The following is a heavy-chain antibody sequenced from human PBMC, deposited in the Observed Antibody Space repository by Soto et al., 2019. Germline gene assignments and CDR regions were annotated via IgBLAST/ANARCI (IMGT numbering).Heavy chain of an antibody. J-gene: IGHJ6*02. CDR1: GGSISSYY. V-gene: IGHV4-59*01. D-gene: IGHD3-16*01. CDR2: IYYSGST. Sequence: SETLSLTCTVSGGSISSYYWSWIRQPPGKGLEWIGYIYYSGSTNYNPSLKSRVTISVDTSKNQFPLKLSSVTAADTAVYYCARAHGVSPKYYYYYYGMNVWGQGTTVTVS. CDR3: ARAHGVSPKYYYYYYGMNV.